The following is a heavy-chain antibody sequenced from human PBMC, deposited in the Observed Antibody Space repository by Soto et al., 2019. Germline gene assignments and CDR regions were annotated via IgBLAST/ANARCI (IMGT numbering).Heavy chain of an antibody. J-gene: IGHJ6*02. Sequence: LSLTCTVSGGSISSYYWSWIRQPAGKGLEWIGRIYTSGSTNYNPSLKSRVTMSVDTSKNQFSLKLSSVTAADTAVYYCARDGVVTPFYNGMDVWGQGTTVTVSS. V-gene: IGHV4-4*07. CDR1: GGSISSYY. CDR2: IYTSGST. CDR3: ARDGVVTPFYNGMDV. D-gene: IGHD3-3*01.